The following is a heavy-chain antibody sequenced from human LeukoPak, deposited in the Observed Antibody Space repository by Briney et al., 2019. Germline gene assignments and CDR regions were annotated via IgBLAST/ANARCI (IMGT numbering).Heavy chain of an antibody. J-gene: IGHJ6*02. D-gene: IGHD2-2*01. CDR2: VYYSGST. CDR1: GGSVSGYY. Sequence: SETLSLTCVVSGGSVSGYYWGWIRQPPGRGLEWIGYVYYSGSTNYNPSFKSRITISVDTSRNQFSLQLSSVTAADTAVYYCARGPPAKPGTGYYYGMDVWGQGTLVTVSS. CDR3: ARGPPAKPGTGYYYGMDV. V-gene: IGHV4-59*02.